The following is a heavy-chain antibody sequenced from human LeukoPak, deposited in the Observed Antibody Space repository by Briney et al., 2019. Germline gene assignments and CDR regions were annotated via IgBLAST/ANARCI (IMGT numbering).Heavy chain of an antibody. CDR2: IYYSGST. CDR3: ARTDGSGSFLGYYFDY. D-gene: IGHD3-10*01. J-gene: IGHJ4*02. V-gene: IGHV4-59*01. Sequence: SETLSLTCTVSGGSISSYYWSWIRQPPGKGLEWIGYIYYSGSTNYNPSLKSRVTISVDTSKNQFSLKPSSVTAADTAVYYCARTDGSGSFLGYYFDYWGQGTLVTVSS. CDR1: GGSISSYY.